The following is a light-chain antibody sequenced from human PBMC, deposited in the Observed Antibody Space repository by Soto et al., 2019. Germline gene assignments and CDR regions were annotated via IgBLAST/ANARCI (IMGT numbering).Light chain of an antibody. V-gene: IGKV3-11*01. J-gene: IGKJ4*01. CDR3: QQRSNWPPT. CDR2: DAS. Sequence: EIVLTQSPATLSLSPGEGATLSCRASQSVSRYLAWYQQKPGQAPRLLIYDASNRATGIPARFSGSGSGTDFTLTISSPEPEDFAVYYCQQRSNWPPTFGGGTKGDIK. CDR1: QSVSRY.